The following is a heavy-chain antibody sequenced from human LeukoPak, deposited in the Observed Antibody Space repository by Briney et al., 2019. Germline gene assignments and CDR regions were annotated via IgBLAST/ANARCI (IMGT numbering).Heavy chain of an antibody. CDR2: IYTSGST. Sequence: SETLSLTCTVSGGSISSYYWSWIRQPAGKGLEWIGRIYTSGSTNYNPSLKSRVTMSVDTSKNQFSLKLSSVTAADTAVCYCARDHDFWSGRGAFDIWGQGTMVTVSS. D-gene: IGHD3-3*01. V-gene: IGHV4-4*07. CDR3: ARDHDFWSGRGAFDI. CDR1: GGSISSYY. J-gene: IGHJ3*02.